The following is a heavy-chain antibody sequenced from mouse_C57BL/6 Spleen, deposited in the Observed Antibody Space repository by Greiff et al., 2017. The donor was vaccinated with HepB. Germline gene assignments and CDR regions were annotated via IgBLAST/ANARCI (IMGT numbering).Heavy chain of an antibody. Sequence: VQLQQPGAELVKPGASVKLSCKASGYTFTSYWMHWVKQRPGQGLEWIGMIHPNSGSTNYNEKFKSKATLTVDKSSSTAYMQLSSLTSEDSAVYYCARDEYYGSSYYWYCDVWGTGTTVTVSS. J-gene: IGHJ1*03. V-gene: IGHV1-64*01. CDR3: ARDEYYGSSYYWYCDV. CDR2: IHPNSGST. CDR1: GYTFTSYW. D-gene: IGHD1-1*01.